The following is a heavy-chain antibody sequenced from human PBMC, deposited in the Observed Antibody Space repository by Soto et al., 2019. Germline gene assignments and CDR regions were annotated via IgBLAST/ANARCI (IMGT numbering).Heavy chain of an antibody. CDR3: EHSLETYHQGFEQ. J-gene: IGHJ5*02. CDR1: VFSLSTSLVC. Sequence: SGPTLVNPTHTLTLTFTFSVFSLSTSLVCLVLIRHPPGKALDCLALVYWNDDKRYSPSLKSRLTITNDTSKNQVVLTITNMDPAETATYYCEHSLETYHQGFEQWGKGSMVNVS. D-gene: IGHD2-2*01. CDR2: VYWNDDK. V-gene: IGHV2-5*01.